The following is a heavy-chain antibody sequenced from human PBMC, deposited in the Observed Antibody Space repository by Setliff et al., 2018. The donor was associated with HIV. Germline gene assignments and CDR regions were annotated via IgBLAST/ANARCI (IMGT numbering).Heavy chain of an antibody. Sequence: SETLSLTCAVSDYSISSGYYWVWIRQPPGKGLEWIGSIYYSGSTYYNPSLKSRVTISVDTSKRQFSLKLTSVTAADTAVYYCARGWDSYGYDYWGQGTLVTVSS. CDR2: IYYSGST. CDR3: ARGWDSYGYDY. D-gene: IGHD3-16*01. CDR1: DYSISSGYY. V-gene: IGHV4-38-2*01. J-gene: IGHJ4*02.